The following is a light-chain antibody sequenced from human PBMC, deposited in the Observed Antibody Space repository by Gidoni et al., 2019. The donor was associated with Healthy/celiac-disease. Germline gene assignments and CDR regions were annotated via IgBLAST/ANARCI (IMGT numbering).Light chain of an antibody. CDR1: SSDVGGYNF. Sequence: QSALTQPRSVSGSPGQSVTISCTGTSSDVGGYNFVSWYQQHPGKAPKLMIYDVTKRPSGVPDRFSGSKSGNMASLTISGLQSEDEADYYCCSYAGSYVVFGGGTNLTVL. J-gene: IGLJ2*01. V-gene: IGLV2-11*01. CDR3: CSYAGSYVV. CDR2: DVT.